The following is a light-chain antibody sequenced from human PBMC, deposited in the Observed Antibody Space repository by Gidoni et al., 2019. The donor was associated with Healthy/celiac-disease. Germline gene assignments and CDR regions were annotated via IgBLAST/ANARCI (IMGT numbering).Light chain of an antibody. Sequence: IVMTPSPATLSVSPGERATLSCRASQSVSSNLAWYQQKPGQAPRLLIYGASTRATGIPARFSGSGSGTEFTLTISSLQSEDFAVYYCQQYNNWPRTFGGGTKVEIK. V-gene: IGKV3-15*01. CDR1: QSVSSN. CDR2: GAS. J-gene: IGKJ4*01. CDR3: QQYNNWPRT.